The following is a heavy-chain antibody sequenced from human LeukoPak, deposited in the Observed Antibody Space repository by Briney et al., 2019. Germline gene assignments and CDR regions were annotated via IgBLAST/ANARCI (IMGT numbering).Heavy chain of an antibody. Sequence: PGGSLRLSCAVSGFTFSRDIMTWVRQAPGKGLEWVANIKQDGSEKYYVDSVKGRFTISRDNAKNSLYLQMNSLRAEDTAVYYCAREASVYEADYWGQGTLVTVSS. CDR1: GFTFSRDI. D-gene: IGHD1-14*01. CDR3: AREASVYEADY. J-gene: IGHJ4*02. CDR2: IKQDGSEK. V-gene: IGHV3-7*01.